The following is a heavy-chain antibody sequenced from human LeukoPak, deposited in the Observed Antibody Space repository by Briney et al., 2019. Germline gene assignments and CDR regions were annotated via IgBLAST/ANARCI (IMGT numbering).Heavy chain of an antibody. J-gene: IGHJ4*02. CDR3: AKGYYDSSGHFDY. V-gene: IGHV3-30*02. Sequence: PGGSLRLSCAASGFTFSSYGMHWVRQAPGKGLEWVAVIWYGGSNKYYADSVKGRFTISRDNSKNTLYLQMNSLRAEDTAVYYCAKGYYDSSGHFDYWGQGTLVTVSS. D-gene: IGHD3-22*01. CDR2: IWYGGSNK. CDR1: GFTFSSYG.